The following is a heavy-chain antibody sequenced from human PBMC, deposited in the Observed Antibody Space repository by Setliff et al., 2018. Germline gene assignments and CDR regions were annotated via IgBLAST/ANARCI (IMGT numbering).Heavy chain of an antibody. J-gene: IGHJ6*03. V-gene: IGHV4-34*01. D-gene: IGHD2-2*01. Sequence: PSETLSLTCAVYGGSFSGYYWSWIRQPPGKGLEWIGEINHSGSTNYNPSLKSRVTISVDTSKNQFSLKLSSVTAADTAVYYCARKSRNIVVVPAAVICYYYYYMDVWGKGTTVTVSS. CDR1: GGSFSGYY. CDR3: ARKSRNIVVVPAAVICYYYYYMDV. CDR2: INHSGST.